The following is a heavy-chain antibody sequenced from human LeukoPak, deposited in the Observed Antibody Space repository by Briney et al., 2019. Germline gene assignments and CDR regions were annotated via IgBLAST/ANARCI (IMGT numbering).Heavy chain of an antibody. V-gene: IGHV4-30-2*01. J-gene: IGHJ4*02. CDR2: IYHSGST. CDR3: ARGGYYDSSGHSHYDY. D-gene: IGHD3-22*01. CDR1: GGSISSGGYS. Sequence: SETLSLTCAVSGGSISSGGYSWSWIRQPPGKGLEWIGYIYHSGSTYYNPSLKSRVTISVDRSKNQFSLKLSSVTAADTAVYYCARGGYYDSSGHSHYDYWGQGTLVTVSS.